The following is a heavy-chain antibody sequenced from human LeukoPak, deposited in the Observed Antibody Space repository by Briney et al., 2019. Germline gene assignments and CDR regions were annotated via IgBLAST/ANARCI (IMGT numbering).Heavy chain of an antibody. Sequence: GGSLRLSCAASGFTFSNAWMSWVCQAPGKGLEWVGRIKSKTDGGTTDYAAPVKGRFTISRDDSKNTLYLQMNSLKTEDTAVYYCTTDSMIVVAHFDYWGQGTLVTVSS. CDR3: TTDSMIVVAHFDY. V-gene: IGHV3-15*01. CDR1: GFTFSNAW. D-gene: IGHD3-22*01. CDR2: IKSKTDGGTT. J-gene: IGHJ4*02.